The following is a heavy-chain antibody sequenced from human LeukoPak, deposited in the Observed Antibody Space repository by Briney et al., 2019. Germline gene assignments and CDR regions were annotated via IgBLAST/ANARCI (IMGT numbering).Heavy chain of an antibody. CDR3: ATSSWPYWNFDL. D-gene: IGHD6-13*01. CDR1: GASISSGSNY. Sequence: PSETLSLTCTVSGASISSGSNYWSWIRQPAGKGLEWIGRIFPSGSTNYNPSLQSRVTISVDTSNNQFSLRLSSVTAADTTVYYCATSSWPYWNFDLWGRGTLVTVSS. V-gene: IGHV4-61*02. CDR2: IFPSGST. J-gene: IGHJ2*01.